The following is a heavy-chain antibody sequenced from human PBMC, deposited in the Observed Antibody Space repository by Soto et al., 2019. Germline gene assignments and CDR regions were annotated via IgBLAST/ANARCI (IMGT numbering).Heavy chain of an antibody. CDR2: ISAYNGNT. V-gene: IGHV1-18*04. J-gene: IGHJ4*02. D-gene: IGHD3-16*02. CDR3: ARVLLGDLSFDY. CDR1: GYTFTTYG. Sequence: QVQLVQSGAEVKKPGASMKVSCKASGYTFTTYGISWVRQAPGQGLEWMGWISAYNGNTNYAQKFEGRVTMTTDTSTTTAYMEVRCLRADATAVYYCARVLLGDLSFDYGGQGTLVIVSS.